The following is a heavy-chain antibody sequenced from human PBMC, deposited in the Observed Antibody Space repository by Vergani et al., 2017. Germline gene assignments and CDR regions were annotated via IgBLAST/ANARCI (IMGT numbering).Heavy chain of an antibody. CDR2: IYSGGST. CDR3: ARGNFWSGYYTGFDY. Sequence: EVQLVESGGGLIQPGGSLRLSCAASGFTVSSNYMSWVRQAPGKGLEWVSVIYSGGSTYYADSVKGRFTISRDNAKNSLYLQMNSLRAEDTAVYYCARGNFWSGYYTGFDYWGQGTLVTVSS. V-gene: IGHV3-53*01. D-gene: IGHD3-3*01. J-gene: IGHJ4*02. CDR1: GFTVSSNY.